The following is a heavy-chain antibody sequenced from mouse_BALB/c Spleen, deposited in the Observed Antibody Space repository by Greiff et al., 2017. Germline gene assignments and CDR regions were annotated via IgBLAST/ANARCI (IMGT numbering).Heavy chain of an antibody. CDR2: IYPGDGDT. D-gene: IGHD1-2*01. V-gene: IGHV1-87*01. Sequence: LVESGAELARPGASVKLSCKASGYTFTSYWMQWVKQRPGQGLEWIGAIYPGDGDTRYTQKFKGKATLTADKSSSTAYMQLSSLASEDSAVYYCARITTAPYYAMDYWGQGTSVTVSS. CDR1: GYTFTSYW. J-gene: IGHJ4*01. CDR3: ARITTAPYYAMDY.